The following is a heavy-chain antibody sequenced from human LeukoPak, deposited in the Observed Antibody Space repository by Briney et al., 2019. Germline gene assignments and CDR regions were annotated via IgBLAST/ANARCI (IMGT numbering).Heavy chain of an antibody. Sequence: GGSLRLSCAASGSTFGNYYMSSVRQAPGKGLEWVSTIRASGDMSGDKSKNTLYLQMSNLRAEDTAVYHCAVLAVPAVGYWGQGTLVIVSS. CDR1: GSTFGNYY. D-gene: IGHD2-15*01. J-gene: IGHJ4*02. CDR2: IRASGD. CDR3: AVLAVPAVGY. V-gene: IGHV3-23*01.